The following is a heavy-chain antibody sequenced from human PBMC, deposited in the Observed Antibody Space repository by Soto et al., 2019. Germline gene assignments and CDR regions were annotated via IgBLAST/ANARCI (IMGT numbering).Heavy chain of an antibody. CDR1: GFTFSSYG. D-gene: IGHD6-19*01. Sequence: QVQLVESGGGVVQPGRSLRLSCAASGFTFSSYGMHWVRQAPGKGLEWVEVISYDGSNKYYADSVKGRFTISRDNSKNTLYLQMNSLRAEDTAVYYCAKDVSWGGWSKQFDYWGQGTLVTVSS. V-gene: IGHV3-30*18. J-gene: IGHJ4*02. CDR2: ISYDGSNK. CDR3: AKDVSWGGWSKQFDY.